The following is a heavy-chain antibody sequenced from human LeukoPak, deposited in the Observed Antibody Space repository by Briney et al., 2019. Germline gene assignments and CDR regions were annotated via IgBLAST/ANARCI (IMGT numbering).Heavy chain of an antibody. V-gene: IGHV1-69*04. J-gene: IGHJ6*01. CDR3: ASEPTVVTPHYYDYYGMDV. CDR2: IIPIIGIA. CDR1: RRTFSSYA. D-gene: IGHD4-23*01. Sequence: SVKVSCKASRRTFSSYAISWVRQAPGQRLEWMGRIIPIIGIANYAQKFQGSVTITADKCTSTAYMELSRLRSEDTAEYYCASEPTVVTPHYYDYYGMDVWGQGTTVTVSS.